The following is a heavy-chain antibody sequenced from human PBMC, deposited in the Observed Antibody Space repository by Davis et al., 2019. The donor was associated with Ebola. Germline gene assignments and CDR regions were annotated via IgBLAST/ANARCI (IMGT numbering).Heavy chain of an antibody. CDR1: GGSISGYY. J-gene: IGHJ6*02. CDR3: ARGYSSGWYV. V-gene: IGHV4-59*05. D-gene: IGHD6-19*01. CDR2: IYYSGST. Sequence: SETLSLTCTVSGGSISGYYWSWIRQPPGKGLEWIGSIYYSGSTYYNPSLKSRVTISVDTSKNQFSLKLSSVTAADTAVYYCARGYSSGWYVWGQGTTVTVSS.